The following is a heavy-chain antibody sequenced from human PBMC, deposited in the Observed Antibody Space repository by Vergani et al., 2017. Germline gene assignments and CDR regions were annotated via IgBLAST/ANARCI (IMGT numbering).Heavy chain of an antibody. J-gene: IGHJ4*02. CDR2: INHSGST. CDR1: GGSFSGYY. Sequence: QVQLQQWGAGLLKPSETLSLTCAVYGGSFSGYYWSWIRQPPGKGLEWIGEINHSGSTNYNPSLKSRVTISVDTSKNQFSLKLSSVTAADTAVYYCARVVFVQAALLDGGQGTLVTVSS. V-gene: IGHV4-34*01. D-gene: IGHD6-13*01. CDR3: ARVVFVQAALLD.